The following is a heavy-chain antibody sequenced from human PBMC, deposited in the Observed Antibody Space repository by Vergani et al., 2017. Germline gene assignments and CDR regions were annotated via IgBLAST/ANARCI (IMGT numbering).Heavy chain of an antibody. V-gene: IGHV4-38-2*01. Sequence: QVQLQESGPGLVKPSETLTLTCDVSDSSIMTNPYWGWFRQSPGKGLEWIGCIHHSGDTHYNSSLKSRVSISIVSSSKFSLSLTSVTAADTAIYYCARHRGSGGFFPSFYFYGMYVWGHGTTVTVSS. CDR2: IHHSGDT. D-gene: IGHD3-10*01. CDR3: ARHRGSGGFFPSFYFYGMYV. CDR1: DSSIMTNPY. J-gene: IGHJ6*02.